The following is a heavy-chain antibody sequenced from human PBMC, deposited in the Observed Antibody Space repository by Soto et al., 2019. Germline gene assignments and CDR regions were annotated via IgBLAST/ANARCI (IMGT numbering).Heavy chain of an antibody. Sequence: SETLSLTCAVYGGSFSGYYWSWIRQPPGKGLEWIGYIYYSGSTNYNPSLKNRVTISVDTSKNQFSLKLSSVIAADTAVYYCARGRPQKGGYCSSTSCYSYYYYYMDVWGKGTTVTVSS. CDR2: IYYSGST. CDR1: GGSFSGYY. J-gene: IGHJ6*03. CDR3: ARGRPQKGGYCSSTSCYSYYYYYMDV. D-gene: IGHD2-2*01. V-gene: IGHV4-59*01.